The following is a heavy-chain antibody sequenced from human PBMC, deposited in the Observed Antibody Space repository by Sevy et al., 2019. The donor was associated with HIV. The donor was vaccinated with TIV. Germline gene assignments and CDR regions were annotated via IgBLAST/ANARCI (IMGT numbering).Heavy chain of an antibody. J-gene: IGHJ3*02. V-gene: IGHV3-53*01. D-gene: IGHD6-19*01. Sequence: GGSLRLSCAASGFTVSNNYMSWVRQAPGKGLEWVSVIYRGGSTYYADSVKGRFTISRDNSKNTLCLQMNSLRVEDTAVYYCARDGTKQWLAGGGTFDIWGQGTMVTVSS. CDR3: ARDGTKQWLAGGGTFDI. CDR2: IYRGGST. CDR1: GFTVSNNY.